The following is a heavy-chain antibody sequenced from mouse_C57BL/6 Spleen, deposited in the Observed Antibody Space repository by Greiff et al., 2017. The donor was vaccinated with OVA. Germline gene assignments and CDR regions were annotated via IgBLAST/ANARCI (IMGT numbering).Heavy chain of an antibody. D-gene: IGHD1-1*01. J-gene: IGHJ1*03. Sequence: EVHLVESGGGLVQPGGSMKLSCAASGFTFSDAWMDWVRQSPEKGLEWVAEIRNKANNHATYYAESVKGRFTISRDDSKSSVYLQMNSLRAEDTGIYYCTRPGSSYGYFDVWGTGTTVTVSS. CDR1: GFTFSDAW. CDR2: IRNKANNHAT. CDR3: TRPGSSYGYFDV. V-gene: IGHV6-6*01.